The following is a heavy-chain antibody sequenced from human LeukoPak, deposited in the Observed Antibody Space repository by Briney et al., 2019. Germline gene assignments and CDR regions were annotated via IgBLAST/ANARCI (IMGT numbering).Heavy chain of an antibody. V-gene: IGHV4-34*01. Sequence: SETLSLTCAVYGGSFSGYYWSWIRQPPGKGLEWIGEINHSGSTNYNPSLKSRVTISVDTSKNQFSLKLSSVTAADTAVYYCASVTSGYWGQGTLVTVSS. CDR3: ASVTSGY. CDR2: INHSGST. D-gene: IGHD4-11*01. CDR1: GGSFSGYY. J-gene: IGHJ4*02.